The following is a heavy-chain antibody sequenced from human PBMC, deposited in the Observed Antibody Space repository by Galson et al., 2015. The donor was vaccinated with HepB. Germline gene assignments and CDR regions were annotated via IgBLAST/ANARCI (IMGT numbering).Heavy chain of an antibody. V-gene: IGHV3-33*01. Sequence: SLRLSWAASGFTFSSYGMHWVRQAPGKGLEWVAVIWYDGSNKYYADSVKGRFTISRDNSKNTLYLQMNSLRAEDTAVYYCARDQYPIAVAGPFDYWGQGTLVTVSS. D-gene: IGHD6-19*01. CDR1: GFTFSSYG. J-gene: IGHJ4*02. CDR2: IWYDGSNK. CDR3: ARDQYPIAVAGPFDY.